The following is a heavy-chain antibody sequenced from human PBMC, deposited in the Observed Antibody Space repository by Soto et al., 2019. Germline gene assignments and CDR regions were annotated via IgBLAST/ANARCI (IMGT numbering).Heavy chain of an antibody. J-gene: IGHJ5*02. CDR3: ARGPLAAAGTRYWFDP. Sequence: ASVKVSCKASGYTFTGYYMHWVRQAPGQGLEWMGWINPNSGGTNYAQKFQGWVTMTRDTSISTAYMELSRLRSDDTAVYYCARGPLAAAGTRYWFDPWGQGTLVTVSS. CDR1: GYTFTGYY. CDR2: INPNSGGT. D-gene: IGHD6-13*01. V-gene: IGHV1-2*04.